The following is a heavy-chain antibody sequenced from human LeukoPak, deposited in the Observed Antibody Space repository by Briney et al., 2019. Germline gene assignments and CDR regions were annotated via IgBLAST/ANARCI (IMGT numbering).Heavy chain of an antibody. Sequence: SETVSLTCVVSGGTITNGGYSWSWIRQPPGKGLEWIGYISQTGSTYYKPSLKSRVTISVDRSKNQFSLKLTSVTAADTAVYYCARYSSTWPYWYLDLWGRGTLVTVSS. CDR3: ARYSSTWPYWYLDL. J-gene: IGHJ2*01. CDR2: ISQTGST. CDR1: GGTITNGGYS. V-gene: IGHV4-30-2*01. D-gene: IGHD6-13*01.